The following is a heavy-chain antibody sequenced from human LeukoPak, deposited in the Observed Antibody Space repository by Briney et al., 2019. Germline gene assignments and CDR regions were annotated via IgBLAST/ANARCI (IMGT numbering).Heavy chain of an antibody. V-gene: IGHV3-23*01. CDR3: AKRRPIVGATTINYFDY. J-gene: IGHJ4*02. D-gene: IGHD1-26*01. CDR2: ISASGGTT. Sequence: GGSLRLSCAASGFTFSSYAMSWVRQAPGKGLEWVSGISASGGTTYYADSVKGRFTISRDNSMNTLYLQMNSLRAEDTAVYYCAKRRPIVGATTINYFDYWGQGTLVTASS. CDR1: GFTFSSYA.